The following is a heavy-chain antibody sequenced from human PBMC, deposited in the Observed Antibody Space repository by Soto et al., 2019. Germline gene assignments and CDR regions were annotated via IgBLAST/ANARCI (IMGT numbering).Heavy chain of an antibody. D-gene: IGHD1-1*01. CDR1: GFMFSNHG. Sequence: PGGSLRLSCAASGFMFSNHGMHWVRQAPGKGLEWVAVIWSDGNNRYYADSVKGRFTISRDNSKNTLYLQMNSLRAEDTAVYYSVRGDNWNDEASDYWGQGTRVTVSS. CDR2: IWSDGNNR. V-gene: IGHV3-33*01. CDR3: VRGDNWNDEASDY. J-gene: IGHJ4*02.